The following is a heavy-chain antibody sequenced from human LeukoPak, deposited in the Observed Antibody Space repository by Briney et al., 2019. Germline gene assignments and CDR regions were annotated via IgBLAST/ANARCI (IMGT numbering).Heavy chain of an antibody. CDR3: VLSHYGMDV. J-gene: IGHJ6*02. CDR2: ISISGNTI. CDR1: GFTFSGHA. V-gene: IGHV3-48*02. Sequence: GGSLRLSCAASGFTFSGHAMYWARQAPGKGLEWVSYISISGNTISYADSVKGRFTISRDNAKNSLYLQMNSLRDEDTAVYYCVLSHYGMDVWGQGTTVTVSS. D-gene: IGHD3-16*01.